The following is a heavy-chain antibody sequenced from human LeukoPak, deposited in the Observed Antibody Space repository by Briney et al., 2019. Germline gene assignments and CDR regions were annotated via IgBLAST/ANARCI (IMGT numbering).Heavy chain of an antibody. CDR3: ARDMQWLGNDAFDI. CDR2: INHSGST. V-gene: IGHV4-34*01. J-gene: IGHJ3*02. CDR1: GGSFSSYY. D-gene: IGHD6-19*01. Sequence: SETLSLTCAVSGGSFSSYYWNWIRQPPGKGLEWIGEINHSGSTNYNPSLESRVTISVDTSKNQFSLRLSSVTAADTAVYYCARDMQWLGNDAFDIWGQGTMVTVSS.